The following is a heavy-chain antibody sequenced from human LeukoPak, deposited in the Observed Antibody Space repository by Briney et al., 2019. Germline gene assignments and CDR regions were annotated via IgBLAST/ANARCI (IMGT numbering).Heavy chain of an antibody. CDR1: AGPINSYY. D-gene: IGHD1-26*01. CDR2: IYYSGTT. Sequence: WETLSLTCTVSAGPINSYYWSWIRQPPGKSLEWIGYIYYSGTTNYNPSLKSRVTISVDPSNSQFSLKLSSVTAADTAVYYCARHSGTYWDFDYWGQGILVTVSS. J-gene: IGHJ4*02. CDR3: ARHSGTYWDFDY. V-gene: IGHV4-59*08.